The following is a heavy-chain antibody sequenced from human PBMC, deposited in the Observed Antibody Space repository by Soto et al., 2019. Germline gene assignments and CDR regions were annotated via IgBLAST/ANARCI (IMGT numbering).Heavy chain of an antibody. D-gene: IGHD3-3*01. CDR3: ARIPYYDFWSWVYFDY. CDR2: INPNSGGT. Sequence: ASVKVSCKASGYTFTGYYMHWVRQAPGQGLEWMGWINPNSGGTNYAQKFQGRVTMTRDTPISTAYMELSRLRSDDTAVYYCARIPYYDFWSWVYFDYWGQGTLVTVSS. CDR1: GYTFTGYY. V-gene: IGHV1-2*02. J-gene: IGHJ4*02.